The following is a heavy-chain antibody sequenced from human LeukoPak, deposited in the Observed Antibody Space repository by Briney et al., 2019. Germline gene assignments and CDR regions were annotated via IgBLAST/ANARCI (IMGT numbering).Heavy chain of an antibody. CDR3: ARSSDYSNYDY. Sequence: SETLSLTCAVYGGSFSGYYWSWIRQPPGRGLEWIGEINHSGSTNYNPSLKSRVTISVDTSKNQFSLKLSSVTAADTAVYYCARSSDYSNYDYWGQGTLVTVSS. D-gene: IGHD4-11*01. J-gene: IGHJ4*02. CDR1: GGSFSGYY. V-gene: IGHV4-34*01. CDR2: INHSGST.